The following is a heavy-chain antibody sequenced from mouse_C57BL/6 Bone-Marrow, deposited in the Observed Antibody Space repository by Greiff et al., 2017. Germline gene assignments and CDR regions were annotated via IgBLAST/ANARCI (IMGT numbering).Heavy chain of an antibody. V-gene: IGHV8-8*01. D-gene: IGHD2-12*01. Sequence: QVTLKESGPGILQPSQTLSLTCSFSGFSLSTFGMGVGWIRQPSGKGREWLAHIWWDDDKYYNPALKSRRTISKDTSKNKVFLNIANVDTADTATYYCARMMLLRPYLDYWGQGTTLTVSS. CDR2: IWWDDDK. CDR3: ARMMLLRPYLDY. J-gene: IGHJ2*01. CDR1: GFSLSTFGMG.